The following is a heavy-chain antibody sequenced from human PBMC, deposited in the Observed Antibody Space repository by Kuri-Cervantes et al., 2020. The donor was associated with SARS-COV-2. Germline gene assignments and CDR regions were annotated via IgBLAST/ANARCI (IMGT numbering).Heavy chain of an antibody. CDR3: ARDAPDYGDYYFDY. Sequence: GGSLRLSCAASGFTFSGHWIHWVRQAPGKGLVWVSRINPDGSYTNNADSVKGRFTLSRDNAKNMLFLQMSSLRAEDTAVYYCARDAPDYGDYYFDYWGQGTLVTVSS. V-gene: IGHV3-74*01. CDR1: GFTFSGHW. CDR2: INPDGSYT. D-gene: IGHD4-17*01. J-gene: IGHJ4*02.